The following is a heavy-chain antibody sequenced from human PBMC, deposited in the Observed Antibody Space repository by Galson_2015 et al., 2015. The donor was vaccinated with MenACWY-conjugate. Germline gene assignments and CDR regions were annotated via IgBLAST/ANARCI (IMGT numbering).Heavy chain of an antibody. CDR2: ISPDGTST. V-gene: IGHV3-74*01. D-gene: IGHD3-16*01. Sequence: SLRLSCAASGFTFSSHFMHWVRLAPGKGLVWVSRISPDGTSTTYAASVKGRFTISRDNAKNTLSLQMNSVRAEDTAVYYCARDRRSFIGGVPPNWFDPWGQGTLVTVSS. CDR1: GFTFSSHF. CDR3: ARDRRSFIGGVPPNWFDP. J-gene: IGHJ5*02.